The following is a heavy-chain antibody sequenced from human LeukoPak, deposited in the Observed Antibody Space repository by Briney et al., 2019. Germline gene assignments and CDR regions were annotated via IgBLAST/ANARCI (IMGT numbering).Heavy chain of an antibody. CDR2: IYYSGST. D-gene: IGHD3-22*01. J-gene: IGHJ4*02. CDR1: GGSISSYY. V-gene: IGHV4-59*01. Sequence: SETLSLTCTVSGGSISSYYWSWIRQPPGKGLEWIGYIYYSGSTNYNLSLKSRVTISVDTSKNQFSLKLSSVTAADTAVYYCARAPYYYDSSGYYRLLAFDYWGQGTLVTVSS. CDR3: ARAPYYYDSSGYYRLLAFDY.